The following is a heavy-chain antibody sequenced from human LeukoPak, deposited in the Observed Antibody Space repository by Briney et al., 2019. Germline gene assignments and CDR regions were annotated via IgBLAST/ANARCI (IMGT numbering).Heavy chain of an antibody. CDR2: IHSGGST. V-gene: IGHV3-53*01. CDR3: ARYSDAFDI. CDR1: GFIVSNNY. Sequence: GGSLRLSCAASGFIVSNNYMTWVRQAPGKGLEWVSNIHSGGSTYYADSVKGRFTISRDNSKNTLFLQMNSLRAEDTAVYYCARYSDAFDIWGQGTMVTVSS. D-gene: IGHD2-21*01. J-gene: IGHJ3*02.